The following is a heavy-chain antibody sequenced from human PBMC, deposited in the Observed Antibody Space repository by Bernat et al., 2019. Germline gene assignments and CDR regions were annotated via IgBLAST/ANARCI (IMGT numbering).Heavy chain of an antibody. CDR3: SRAASVPGADN. Sequence: VQLAESGGGLVQPGGSLRLSCAASGFKFSDYWMHWVRQAPGQGLVWVSRIHGDERSTSYADSVKGRFTITRDNAKNTLYLQMNSLRVEDTAIYYCSRAASVPGADNWGQGTLVTVAS. CDR2: IHGDERST. V-gene: IGHV3-74*01. CDR1: GFKFSDYW. D-gene: IGHD2-8*02. J-gene: IGHJ4*02.